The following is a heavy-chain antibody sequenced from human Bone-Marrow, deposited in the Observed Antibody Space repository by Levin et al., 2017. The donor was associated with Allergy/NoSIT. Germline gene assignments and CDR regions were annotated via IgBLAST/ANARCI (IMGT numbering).Heavy chain of an antibody. J-gene: IGHJ4*02. CDR1: GFTFSTSG. Sequence: TGGSLRLSCEASGFTFSTSGMHWVRQAPGKGLEWVAVISHDGGNHYYADSVRGRFTISRDNSKNTLFLQMNNPRPDDTAVYYCAKGDAVTFYYWGQGTLVTVSS. V-gene: IGHV3-30*18. CDR2: ISHDGGNH. CDR3: AKGDAVTFYY. D-gene: IGHD4-17*01.